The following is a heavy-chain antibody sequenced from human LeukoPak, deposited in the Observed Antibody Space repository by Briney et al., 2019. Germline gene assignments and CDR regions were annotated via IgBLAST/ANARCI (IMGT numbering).Heavy chain of an antibody. CDR2: IYYSGST. D-gene: IGHD6-13*01. J-gene: IGHJ3*02. CDR1: GGSISSYY. Sequence: SETLSLTCTVSGGSISSYYWSWIRQPPGKGLEWIGYIYYSGSTNYKPSLKSRVTISVDTSKNQFSLKLSSVTAADTAVYYCARDSSSWYGAFDIWGQGTMVTVSS. V-gene: IGHV4-59*12. CDR3: ARDSSSWYGAFDI.